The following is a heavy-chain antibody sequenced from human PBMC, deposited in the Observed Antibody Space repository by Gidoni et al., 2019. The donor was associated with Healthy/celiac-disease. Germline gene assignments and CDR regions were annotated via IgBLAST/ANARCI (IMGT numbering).Heavy chain of an antibody. Sequence: QLQLQQWGAGLLKPSETLSLTCAFYGGSFSGYYWSWLRQPPGKGLEWIGEINHSASTNYNPALKSRVTISVDTSKNQFSLKLSSVTAADTAVYYCARGPVYGDASLDYWGQGTLATVSS. V-gene: IGHV4-34*01. D-gene: IGHD4-17*01. CDR3: ARGPVYGDASLDY. CDR1: GGSFSGYY. CDR2: INHSAST. J-gene: IGHJ4*02.